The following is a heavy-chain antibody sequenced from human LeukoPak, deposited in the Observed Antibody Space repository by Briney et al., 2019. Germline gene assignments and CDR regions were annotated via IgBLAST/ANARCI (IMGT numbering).Heavy chain of an antibody. Sequence: GGSLRLSCAASAFTFSDHSMHWVRQAPGKGLEYVSAISSNGGSTYCANSVKGRFTISRDNSKNTLYLQMGSLRAEDMAVYYCARSRSTSCYKCPYDAFDIWGQGTMVTVSS. D-gene: IGHD2-2*02. CDR1: AFTFSDHS. V-gene: IGHV3-64*01. CDR2: ISSNGGST. CDR3: ARSRSTSCYKCPYDAFDI. J-gene: IGHJ3*02.